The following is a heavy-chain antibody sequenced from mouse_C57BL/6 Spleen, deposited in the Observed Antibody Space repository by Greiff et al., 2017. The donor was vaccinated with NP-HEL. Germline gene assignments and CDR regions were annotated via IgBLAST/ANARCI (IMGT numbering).Heavy chain of an antibody. CDR1: GYSFTGYF. CDR2: INPYNGDT. V-gene: IGHV1-20*01. J-gene: IGHJ4*01. CDR3: ARWNDGYYGAMDY. Sequence: EVQLQQSGPELVKPGDSVKISCKASGYSFTGYFMNWVMQSHGKSLEWIGRINPYNGDTFYNQKFKGKATLTVDKSSSTAHMELRSLTSEDSAVYYCARWNDGYYGAMDYWGQGTSVTVSS. D-gene: IGHD2-3*01.